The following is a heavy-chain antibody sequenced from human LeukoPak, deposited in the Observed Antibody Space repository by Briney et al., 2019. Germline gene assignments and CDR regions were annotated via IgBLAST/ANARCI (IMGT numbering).Heavy chain of an antibody. D-gene: IGHD3-3*01. J-gene: IGHJ4*02. V-gene: IGHV3-15*01. CDR3: TTDYDFWSGLHDY. Sequence: GGSLRLSCAASGFTLTNAWMSWVRQAPGKGLEWVGRIKSKNDGGTTEYAASVKGRFTISRDDSKNTLYLQMNSLKTEDTAVYYCTTDYDFWSGLHDYWGQGTLVTVSS. CDR1: GFTLTNAW. CDR2: IKSKNDGGTT.